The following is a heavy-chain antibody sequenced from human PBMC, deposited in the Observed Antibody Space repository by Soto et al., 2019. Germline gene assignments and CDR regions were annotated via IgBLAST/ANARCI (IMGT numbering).Heavy chain of an antibody. Sequence: SETLSLTCTVSCGSISSYYWSWIRQPPGKGLEWIGYIYFRGSTNYNPSLKSRVTISVDTSKNQISLKLSSVTAADTAVYYCASHMVRGVPFGYWGQGTLVTVSS. CDR2: IYFRGST. J-gene: IGHJ4*02. D-gene: IGHD3-10*01. CDR1: CGSISSYY. V-gene: IGHV4-59*08. CDR3: ASHMVRGVPFGY.